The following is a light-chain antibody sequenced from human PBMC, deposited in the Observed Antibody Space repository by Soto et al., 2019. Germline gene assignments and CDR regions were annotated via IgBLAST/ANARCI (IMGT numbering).Light chain of an antibody. CDR1: QGISAW. CDR2: DAS. CDR3: QQYKSYSPWT. Sequence: DIQMTQSPSTLSASVGDRVTITCRASQGISAWLAWYQQKPGKAPKLLIFDASTLESGVPSRFSGSGSGTELTLTISSRQPDDFATYYCQQYKSYSPWTFGQGTKVEIK. J-gene: IGKJ1*01. V-gene: IGKV1-5*01.